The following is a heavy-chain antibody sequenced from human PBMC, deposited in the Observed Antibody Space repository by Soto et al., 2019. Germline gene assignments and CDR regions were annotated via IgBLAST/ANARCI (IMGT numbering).Heavy chain of an antibody. Sequence: GGSLRLSCAASGFTFSSYGMHWVRQAPGKGLEWVAVISYDGSNKYYADSVKGRFTISRDNSKNTLYLQMNSLRAEDTAVYYCAKDPTNYDFWSGYYGNYYYYGMDVWGQGTTVTV. J-gene: IGHJ6*02. V-gene: IGHV3-30*18. D-gene: IGHD3-3*01. CDR1: GFTFSSYG. CDR3: AKDPTNYDFWSGYYGNYYYYGMDV. CDR2: ISYDGSNK.